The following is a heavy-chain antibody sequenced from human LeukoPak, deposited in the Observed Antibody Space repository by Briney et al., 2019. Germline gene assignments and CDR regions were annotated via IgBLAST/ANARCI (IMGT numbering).Heavy chain of an antibody. CDR2: IYPGDSDT. CDR3: ARRDGYCSSTSCYADYYYGMDV. CDR1: GYSFTSYW. V-gene: IGHV5-51*01. J-gene: IGHJ6*02. D-gene: IGHD2-2*01. Sequence: GESLKISCKGSGYSFTSYWIGRARQMPGKGLEWMGIIYPGDSDTTYSPSFQGQVTISADKSISTAYLQWSSLKASDTAMYYCARRDGYCSSTSCYADYYYGMDVWGQGTTVTVSS.